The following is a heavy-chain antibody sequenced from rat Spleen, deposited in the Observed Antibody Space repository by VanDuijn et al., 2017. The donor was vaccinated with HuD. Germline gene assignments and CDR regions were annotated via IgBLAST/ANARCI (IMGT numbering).Heavy chain of an antibody. CDR3: TREDWGLDY. CDR2: ITHIDDIT. CDR1: GFTFSNYD. Sequence: EVQLVESGGGLVQPGRSLKLSCAASGFTFSNYDMAWVRRAPTKGLEWVATITHIDDITYYPDSVKGRFTISRDNTKNTLYLQMNSLRSEDTATYYCTREDWGLDYWGQGVKVTVSS. D-gene: IGHD5-1*01. J-gene: IGHJ2*01. V-gene: IGHV5S13*01.